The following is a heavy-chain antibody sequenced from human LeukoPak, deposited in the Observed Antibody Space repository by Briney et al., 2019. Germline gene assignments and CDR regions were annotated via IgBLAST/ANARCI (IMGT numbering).Heavy chain of an antibody. Sequence: GASVKSSCKASGYTFTGYYMHWVRQAPGQGLEWMGWINPNSGGTDYAQKFQGRVTMTGDTSISTAYMELSRLRSDDTAVYYCARDYMMDGSGFDYWGQGTLVTVSS. CDR1: GYTFTGYY. V-gene: IGHV1-2*02. CDR2: INPNSGGT. J-gene: IGHJ4*02. D-gene: IGHD3-10*01. CDR3: ARDYMMDGSGFDY.